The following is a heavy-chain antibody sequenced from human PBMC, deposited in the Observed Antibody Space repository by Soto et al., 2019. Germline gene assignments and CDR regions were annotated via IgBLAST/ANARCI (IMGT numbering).Heavy chain of an antibody. CDR2: ISSSSSYI. J-gene: IGHJ3*02. Sequence: PGGSLRLSCAASGFTFSSYSMNWVRQAPGKGLEWVSSISSSSSYIYYADSVKGRFTISRDNAKNSLYLQMNSLRAEDTAVYYCARDHRYYDSSGYNHDAFDIWGQGTMVTVSS. V-gene: IGHV3-21*01. CDR3: ARDHRYYDSSGYNHDAFDI. D-gene: IGHD3-22*01. CDR1: GFTFSSYS.